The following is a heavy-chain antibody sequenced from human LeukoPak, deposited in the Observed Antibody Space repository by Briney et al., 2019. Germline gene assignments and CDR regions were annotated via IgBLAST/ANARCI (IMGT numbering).Heavy chain of an antibody. CDR1: GGSISSYY. V-gene: IGHV4-59*01. J-gene: IGHJ4*02. Sequence: PSETLSLTCTVSGGSISSYYWSWIRQPPGKGLEWIGYIYYSGSTNYNPSLKSRVTISVDTSKNQFSLKLSSVTAADTAVYYCARGVVIAPQTFDYWGQGTLVTVSS. CDR2: IYYSGST. CDR3: ARGVVIAPQTFDY. D-gene: IGHD2-21*01.